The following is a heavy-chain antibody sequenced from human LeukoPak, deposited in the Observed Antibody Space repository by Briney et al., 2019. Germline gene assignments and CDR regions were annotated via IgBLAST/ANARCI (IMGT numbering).Heavy chain of an antibody. Sequence: GGSLRPSCAASGFTFSSYEMNWVRQAPGKGLEWVSYISSSGSSIYYADSVKGRFTISRDNAKNTLYLQMNSLRDEDTAVYYCARGPMVLIRAAANDALDILGQGRVVTVSS. CDR1: GFTFSSYE. CDR3: ARGPMVLIRAAANDALDI. D-gene: IGHD3-9*01. J-gene: IGHJ3*02. V-gene: IGHV3-48*03. CDR2: ISSSGSSI.